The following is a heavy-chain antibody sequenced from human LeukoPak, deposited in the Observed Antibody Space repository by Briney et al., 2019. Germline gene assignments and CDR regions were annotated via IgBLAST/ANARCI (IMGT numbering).Heavy chain of an antibody. Sequence: GGSLRLSCAASGFTFSSYWMHWVRQAPGKGLVWVSRINSDGSSTSYADSVKGRFTISRDNAKNTLYLQMNSLRAEDTAVYYCARDSTPYCSSTSCYSFDPWGQGTLVTVSS. J-gene: IGHJ5*02. CDR3: ARDSTPYCSSTSCYSFDP. CDR1: GFTFSSYW. CDR2: INSDGSST. V-gene: IGHV3-74*01. D-gene: IGHD2-2*01.